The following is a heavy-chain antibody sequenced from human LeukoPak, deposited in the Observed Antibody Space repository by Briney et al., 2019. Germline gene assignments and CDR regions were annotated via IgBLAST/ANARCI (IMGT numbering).Heavy chain of an antibody. V-gene: IGHV3-74*01. Sequence: AGGSLRLSCAASGFTFSTYWMHWVRQAPGKALVWVSRINSDGSSTNYADSVKGRFTISRDNAKNTLYLQMNSLRAEDTAVYYCTTGDTAMGDYWGQGTLVTVSS. CDR1: GFTFSTYW. CDR2: INSDGSST. D-gene: IGHD5-18*01. CDR3: TTGDTAMGDY. J-gene: IGHJ4*02.